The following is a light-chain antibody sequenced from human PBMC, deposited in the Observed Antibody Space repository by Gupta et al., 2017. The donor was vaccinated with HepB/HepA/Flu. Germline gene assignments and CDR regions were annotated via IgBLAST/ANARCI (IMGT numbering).Light chain of an antibody. CDR3: QVWHSTSDHPGV. Sequence: SYVLTQPPSVSVAPGETARITCGGNNIGDKSVHWYQQKPRQAPVLVVYNDINRPSGIPEQFSGSNSGNTATLTISRVEAGDEADYYCQVWHSTSDHPGVFGGGTRLTVL. J-gene: IGLJ3*02. CDR2: NDI. CDR1: NIGDKS. V-gene: IGLV3-21*02.